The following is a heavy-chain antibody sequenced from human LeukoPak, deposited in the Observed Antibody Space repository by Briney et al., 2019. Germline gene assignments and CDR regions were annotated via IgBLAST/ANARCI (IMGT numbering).Heavy chain of an antibody. J-gene: IGHJ4*02. Sequence: SETLSLTCAVYGGSFSGYQWTWIRQPPGKGLEWIGEINHSGSTNYNPSLKSRVTISVDTSKNQFPLKLTSVTAADTAVYYCARGAPGYWGQGTLVTVSS. CDR3: ARGAPGY. V-gene: IGHV4-34*01. CDR1: GGSFSGYQ. CDR2: INHSGST.